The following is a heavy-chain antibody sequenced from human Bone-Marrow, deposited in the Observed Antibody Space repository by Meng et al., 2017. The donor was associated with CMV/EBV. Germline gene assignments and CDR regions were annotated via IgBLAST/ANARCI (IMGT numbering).Heavy chain of an antibody. Sequence: GESLKISCAASGFTFSGYWMSWVRQMPGKGLEWMGIIYPGDSDTRYSPSFQGQVTISADKSISTAYLQWSSLKASDTAMYYCARPYCSGGSCYGAPFDYWGQGTLVTVSS. CDR1: GFTFSGYW. D-gene: IGHD2-15*01. CDR3: ARPYCSGGSCYGAPFDY. J-gene: IGHJ4*02. CDR2: IYPGDSDT. V-gene: IGHV5-51*01.